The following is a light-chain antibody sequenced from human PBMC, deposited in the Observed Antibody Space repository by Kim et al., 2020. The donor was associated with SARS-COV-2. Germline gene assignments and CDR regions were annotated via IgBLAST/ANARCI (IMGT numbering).Light chain of an antibody. CDR3: QHYHSYPLT. J-gene: IGKJ4*01. CDR2: DAS. CDR1: QAINRY. V-gene: IGKV1-5*01. Sequence: ASVGVRLTITCRASQAINRYLAWYQQKPGKVPNLLIYDASTLEGGVPSRFSGSGSGTEFTLTISSLQPDDFATYYCQHYHSYPLTFGGGTKVDIK.